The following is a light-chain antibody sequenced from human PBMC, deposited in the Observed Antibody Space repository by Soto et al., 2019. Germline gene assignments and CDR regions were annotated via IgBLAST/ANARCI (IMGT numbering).Light chain of an antibody. CDR2: KAS. CDR1: QTISSW. Sequence: DIQMTQSPSTLSGSVGDRVTITCRASQTISSWLAWYQQKPGKAPKLLIYKASTLKSGVPSRFSGSGSGTEFTLTISSLQPDDFATYYCQQYNSYSWTFGQGTKGDIK. CDR3: QQYNSYSWT. V-gene: IGKV1-5*03. J-gene: IGKJ1*01.